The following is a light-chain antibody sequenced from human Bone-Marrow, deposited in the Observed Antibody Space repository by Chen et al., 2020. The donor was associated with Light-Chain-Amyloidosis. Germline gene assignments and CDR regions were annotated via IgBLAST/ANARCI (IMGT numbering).Light chain of an antibody. CDR1: SNDVGGYNY. Sequence: HSALTQPASVSGSPGQSITIPCTGTSNDVGGYNYVSLYQQHPGKAPKLVIYDVSNVPSVVSNRFSGSKSGNTASLTISGLQAEDEADYYCSSYTSSDTLVFGGGTKVTVL. CDR2: DVS. V-gene: IGLV2-14*03. J-gene: IGLJ3*02. CDR3: SSYTSSDTLV.